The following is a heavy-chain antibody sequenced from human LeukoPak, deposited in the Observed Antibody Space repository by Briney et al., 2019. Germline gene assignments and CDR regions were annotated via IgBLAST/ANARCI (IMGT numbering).Heavy chain of an antibody. J-gene: IGHJ6*03. CDR2: ISYDGSNK. V-gene: IGHV3-30-3*01. D-gene: IGHD7-27*01. Sequence: GRSLRLSCAASGFIFSTYAMHWVRQAPGKGLEWVAVISYDGSNKYYADSVKGRFTISRDNSKNTLYLQMNSLRAEDTAVYYCARVPDLGIWDYYYYYYMDVWGKGTTVTVSS. CDR1: GFIFSTYA. CDR3: ARVPDLGIWDYYYYYYMDV.